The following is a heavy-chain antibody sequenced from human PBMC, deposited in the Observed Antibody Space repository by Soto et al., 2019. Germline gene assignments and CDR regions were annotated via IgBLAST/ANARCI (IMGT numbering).Heavy chain of an antibody. CDR2: IIPIFGTA. Sequence: GASVKVSCKASGGTFGSYAISWVRQAPGQGLEWMGGIIPIFGTANYAQKFQGRVTITADESTSTAYMELSSLRSEDTAVYYCAREDVVVPAATYYYYGMDVWGQGTTVTVSS. CDR3: AREDVVVPAATYYYYGMDV. J-gene: IGHJ6*02. CDR1: GGTFGSYA. D-gene: IGHD2-2*01. V-gene: IGHV1-69*13.